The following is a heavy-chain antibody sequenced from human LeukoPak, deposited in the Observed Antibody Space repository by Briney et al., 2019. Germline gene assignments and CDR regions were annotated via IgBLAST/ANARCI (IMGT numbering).Heavy chain of an antibody. CDR3: ASQYCSGGSCSHDY. Sequence: SETLSLTCTVSGGSISISSYYWGWIRQPPGKGLEWIGSIYYSGSTYYNPSLKSRVTISVDTSKNQFSLKLSSVTAADTAVYYCASQYCSGGSCSHDYWGQGTLVTVSS. D-gene: IGHD2-15*01. J-gene: IGHJ4*02. CDR1: GGSISISSYY. CDR2: IYYSGST. V-gene: IGHV4-39*01.